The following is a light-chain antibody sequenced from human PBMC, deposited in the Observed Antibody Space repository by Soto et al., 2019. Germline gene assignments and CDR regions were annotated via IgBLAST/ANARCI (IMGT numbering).Light chain of an antibody. V-gene: IGKV1-39*01. J-gene: IGKJ5*01. CDR2: RAS. CDR1: QTISIY. CDR3: KHTYSTTIT. Sequence: DIQMTQSPSSLSASVGDRVTITCRASQTISIYLNWYQQKPGKAPKLLIFRASNLQTEVPSRFTGSGSGTGFALTISSLQPEDFAAYYCKHTYSTTITFGQGTRLKIK.